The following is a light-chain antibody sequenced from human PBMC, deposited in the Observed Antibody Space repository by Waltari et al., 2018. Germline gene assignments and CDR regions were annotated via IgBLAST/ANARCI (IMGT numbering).Light chain of an antibody. CDR1: QSVSRF. Sequence: EIVLTPSPGTLSLSPGDSGTLSCRASQSVSRFLAWYQQKPGQAPRLLIYGASTRATGIPDRFSGSGSVTDFRLTISRREPEDFAVYYCQKYDRLPATFGQGTKVEIK. CDR2: GAS. V-gene: IGKV3-20*01. J-gene: IGKJ1*01. CDR3: QKYDRLPAT.